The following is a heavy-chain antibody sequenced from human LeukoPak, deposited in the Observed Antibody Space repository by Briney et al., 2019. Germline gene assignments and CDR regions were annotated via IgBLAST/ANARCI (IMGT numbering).Heavy chain of an antibody. V-gene: IGHV4-59*08. CDR1: GGSISPYY. CDR2: IYYCGST. J-gene: IGHJ4*02. D-gene: IGHD1-26*01. CDR3: ARSNSGSYYFDY. Sequence: PSETLSLTCTASGGSISPYYWSWIRQPPGEGLEYIGYIYYCGSTNYNPSLKSRVTISVDTSKNQFSLKLSSVTAADTAVYYCARSNSGSYYFDYWGQGTLVTVSS.